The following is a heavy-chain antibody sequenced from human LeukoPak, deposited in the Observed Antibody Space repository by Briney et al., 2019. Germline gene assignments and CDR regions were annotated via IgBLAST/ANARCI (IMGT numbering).Heavy chain of an antibody. CDR1: GGTFSSYA. Sequence: GSSVKVSCKASGGTFSSYAISWVRQAPGQGLEWMGRIIPIFGTANYAQKFQGRVTMTRNTSISTAYMELSSLRSEDTAVYYCARGSPLGFDPWGQGTLVTVSS. D-gene: IGHD2-15*01. CDR3: ARGSPLGFDP. J-gene: IGHJ5*02. CDR2: IIPIFGTA. V-gene: IGHV1-69*05.